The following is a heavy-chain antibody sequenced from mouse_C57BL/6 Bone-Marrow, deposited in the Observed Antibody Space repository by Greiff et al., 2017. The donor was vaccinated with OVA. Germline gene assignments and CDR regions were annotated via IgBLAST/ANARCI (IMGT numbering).Heavy chain of an antibody. CDR1: GYTFTSYG. CDR3: AIFYYGSSFDV. V-gene: IGHV1-81*01. CDR2: IYPRSGNT. Sequence: VQLQQSGAELARPGASVKLSCKASGYTFTSYGLSWVKQRTGQGLEWIGEIYPRSGNTYYNEKFKGKATLTADKSSSTAYMELRSLTSEDSAVYFCAIFYYGSSFDVWGTGTTVTVSS. D-gene: IGHD1-1*01. J-gene: IGHJ1*03.